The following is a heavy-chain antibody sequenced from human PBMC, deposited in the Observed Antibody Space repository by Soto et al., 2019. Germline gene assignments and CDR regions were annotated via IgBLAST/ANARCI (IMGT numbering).Heavy chain of an antibody. V-gene: IGHV1-18*01. CDR3: AKNRPTWIQLWSLDY. CDR2: ISAYNGNT. D-gene: IGHD5-18*01. J-gene: IGHJ4*02. Sequence: ASVKVSCKASGYTFTSYGISWVRQAPGQGLEWMGWISAYNGNTNYAQKLQGRVTMTTDTSTSTAYMELRSLRSDDTAVYYCAKNRPTWIQLWSLDYWGQGTLVTVSS. CDR1: GYTFTSYG.